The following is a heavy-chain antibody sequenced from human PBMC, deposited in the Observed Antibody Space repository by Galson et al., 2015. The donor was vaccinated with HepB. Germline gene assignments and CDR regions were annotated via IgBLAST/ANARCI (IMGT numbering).Heavy chain of an antibody. V-gene: IGHV3-30*18. CDR1: GFTFSYYG. J-gene: IGHJ5*02. CDR3: VKDLGVGAVADRFTS. D-gene: IGHD6-19*01. Sequence: SLRLSCATSGFTFSYYGMQWVRQAPGKGLEWVAGMSYDGNYKHYADSVKGRFTISRDNSKNTLYLQMNSLRPDDTAMYYCVKDLGVGAVADRFTSWGQGTLVTVSS. CDR2: MSYDGNYK.